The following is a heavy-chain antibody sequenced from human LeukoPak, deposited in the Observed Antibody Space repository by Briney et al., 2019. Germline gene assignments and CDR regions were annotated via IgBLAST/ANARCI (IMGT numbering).Heavy chain of an antibody. V-gene: IGHV4-38-2*01. D-gene: IGHD7-27*01. CDR3: ARLGPGEIDYFDY. CDR1: GYSISSGYY. CDR2: IYHSGST. Sequence: SETLSLTCAVSGYSISSGYYWGWIRQPPGKGLEWIGSIYHSGSTYYNPSLKSRVTISVDTSKNQFSLKLSSVAAADTAVYYCARLGPGEIDYFDYWGQGTLVTVS. J-gene: IGHJ4*02.